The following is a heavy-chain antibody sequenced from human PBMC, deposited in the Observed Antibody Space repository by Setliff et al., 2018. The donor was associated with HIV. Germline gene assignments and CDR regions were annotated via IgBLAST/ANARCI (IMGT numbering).Heavy chain of an antibody. V-gene: IGHV4-59*05. D-gene: IGHD3-22*01. Sequence: SETLSLTCTVSGGSFTAYYWTWIRQPPGKGLEWIGSISYSGSTYYNPSLKSRVTISVDTSKNQFSLKLSSVTAADTAVYYCATNSDTSGYPPPPFDYWGQGTLVTVSS. J-gene: IGHJ4*02. CDR3: ATNSDTSGYPPPPFDY. CDR1: GGSFTAYY. CDR2: ISYSGST.